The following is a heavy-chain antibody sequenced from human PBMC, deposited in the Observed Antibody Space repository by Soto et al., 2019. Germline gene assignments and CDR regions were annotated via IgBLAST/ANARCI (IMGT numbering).Heavy chain of an antibody. V-gene: IGHV4-59*01. D-gene: IGHD6-13*01. CDR3: ARVRGTAGKRYFDY. Sequence: ETLSLTCTVSGGSIIAYYWNWMRQPPGKGLQWIGYTYYSGSNTYNPSLKSRVTISVDSSKKQFSLKLDSVTPADTAVYYCARVRGTAGKRYFDYWGPGTLVTVSS. CDR2: TYYSGSN. CDR1: GGSIIAYY. J-gene: IGHJ4*02.